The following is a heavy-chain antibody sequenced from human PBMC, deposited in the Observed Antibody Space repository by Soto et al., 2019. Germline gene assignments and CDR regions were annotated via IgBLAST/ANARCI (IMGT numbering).Heavy chain of an antibody. CDR1: GCTFTSYY. Sequence: ASVKVSCKASGCTFTSYYMHWVRQAPGQGLEWMGIINPSGGSTSYAQKFQGRVTMTRDTSTSTVYMELSSLRSEDTAVYYCARDLWEQWLGFHAFDIWGQGTMVTVSS. CDR2: INPSGGST. D-gene: IGHD6-19*01. J-gene: IGHJ3*02. V-gene: IGHV1-46*01. CDR3: ARDLWEQWLGFHAFDI.